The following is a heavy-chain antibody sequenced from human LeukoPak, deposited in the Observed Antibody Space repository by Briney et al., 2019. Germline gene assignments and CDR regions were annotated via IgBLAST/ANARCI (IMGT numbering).Heavy chain of an antibody. CDR2: INHSGST. CDR3: ASSYDISLFDP. CDR1: GGSISSYY. V-gene: IGHV4-34*01. J-gene: IGHJ5*02. D-gene: IGHD3-9*01. Sequence: SETLSLTCTVSGGSISSYYWSWIRQPPGKGLEWIGEINHSGSTNYNPSLKSRVTISVDTSKNQFSLKLGSVTAADTAVYYCASSYDISLFDPWGQGTLVTVSS.